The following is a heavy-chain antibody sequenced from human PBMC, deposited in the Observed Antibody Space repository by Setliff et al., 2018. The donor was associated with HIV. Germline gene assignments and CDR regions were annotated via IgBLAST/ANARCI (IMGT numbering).Heavy chain of an antibody. J-gene: IGHJ2*01. D-gene: IGHD2-2*01. V-gene: IGHV4-34*01. Sequence: PSETLSLTCAVYGGSFSNYHWNWFRQPPGGGLEWIGEINHSGSTDYNSSLKSRVTISVDTSKKQFSLEMTSLTAADTAVYYCARDQRLPGVQPPYWYFDLWGRGTLVTVSS. CDR2: INHSGST. CDR3: ARDQRLPGVQPPYWYFDL. CDR1: GGSFSNYH.